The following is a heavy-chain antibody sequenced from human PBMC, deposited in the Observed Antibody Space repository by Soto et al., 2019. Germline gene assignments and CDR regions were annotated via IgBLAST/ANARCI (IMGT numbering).Heavy chain of an antibody. CDR3: ARSGYDYWSCPVPSDNY. CDR1: GSISTYY. J-gene: IGHJ4*02. D-gene: IGHD3-3*01. Sequence: SETLSLTCNVSGSISTYYLWIRQPPGKGLEWIGYISYSGTTNYSPSLENRVTISIDTSKKQLSLKLSSVTTADTAVYYCARSGYDYWSCPVPSDNYWGRGNLVAAAS. CDR2: ISYSGTT. V-gene: IGHV4-59*01.